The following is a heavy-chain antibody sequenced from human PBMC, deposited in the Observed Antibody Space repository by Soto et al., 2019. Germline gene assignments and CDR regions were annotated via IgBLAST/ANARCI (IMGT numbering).Heavy chain of an antibody. CDR1: GFTFSSYA. V-gene: IGHV3-23*01. CDR2: ISGSGGST. D-gene: IGHD3-3*01. J-gene: IGHJ4*02. Sequence: GGSLRPSCAASGFTFSSYAMSWVRQAPGKGLEWVSAISGSGGSTYYADSVKGRFTISRDNSKNTLYLQMNSLRAEDTAVYYCAKDRRITIFGVVTQETKFDYWGQGTLVTVSS. CDR3: AKDRRITIFGVVTQETKFDY.